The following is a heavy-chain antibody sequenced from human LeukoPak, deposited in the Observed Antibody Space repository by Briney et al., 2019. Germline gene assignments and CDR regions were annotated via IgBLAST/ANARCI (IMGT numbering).Heavy chain of an antibody. CDR3: ARDLAPRSFDY. CDR2: ISSIST. V-gene: IGHV3-11*06. J-gene: IGHJ4*02. CDR1: GFTSSDYY. Sequence: GGSLRLSCAASGFTSSDYYMNWLRQAPGKGLEWVSSISSISTYTAYADSLRGRFTISRDNSNNSLYLQMDSLRVEDTAVYYCARDLAPRSFDYWGQGTLVTVSS. D-gene: IGHD5-24*01.